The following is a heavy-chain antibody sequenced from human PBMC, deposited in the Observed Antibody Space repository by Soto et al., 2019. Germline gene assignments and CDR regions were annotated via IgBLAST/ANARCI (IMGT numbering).Heavy chain of an antibody. CDR3: ARGWVEGLSRQPPTDY. Sequence: GGSLRLSCAASGFTFSRYWMHWVRQAPGKGLVWVSRIDSYGSATSQVDSVEGRFTISRDNAKNTLYLQMNSLRAEDTAVYYCARGWVEGLSRQPPTDYWGQGTLVTASS. V-gene: IGHV3-74*01. J-gene: IGHJ4*02. D-gene: IGHD3-3*01. CDR1: GFTFSRYW. CDR2: IDSYGSAT.